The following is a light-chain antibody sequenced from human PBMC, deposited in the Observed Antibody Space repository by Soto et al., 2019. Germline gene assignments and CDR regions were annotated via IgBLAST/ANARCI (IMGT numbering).Light chain of an antibody. CDR3: SSFTSSFTWV. J-gene: IGLJ3*02. CDR1: SSDVGGYNY. V-gene: IGLV2-14*01. CDR2: EVS. Sequence: QSAPTQPASVSGSPGQSITISCTGTSSDVGGYNYVSWYQQHPGKAPKLLIYEVSNRPSGTATRFSGSKSANTASLTISGLQAEDEADYYCSSFTSSFTWVFGGGTQLPVL.